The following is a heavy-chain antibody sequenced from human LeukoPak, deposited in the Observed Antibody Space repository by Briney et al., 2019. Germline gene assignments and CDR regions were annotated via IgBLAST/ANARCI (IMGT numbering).Heavy chain of an antibody. Sequence: ASVKVSCKASGGTFSSYAISWVRQAPGQGLEWMGMINPSGGSTNYAQKFQGTITMTRDTSTSTVYMELSSLRSEDTAIYYCARLEGSTWPWYYSDYWGQGTLVTVSS. V-gene: IGHV1-46*01. CDR1: GGTFSSYA. CDR3: ARLEGSTWPWYYSDY. CDR2: INPSGGST. J-gene: IGHJ4*02. D-gene: IGHD6-13*01.